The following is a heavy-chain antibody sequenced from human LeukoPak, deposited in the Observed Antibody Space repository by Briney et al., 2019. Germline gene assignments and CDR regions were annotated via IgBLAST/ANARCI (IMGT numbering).Heavy chain of an antibody. J-gene: IGHJ6*02. D-gene: IGHD6-13*01. CDR3: ARSYSSSDHYYYYGMDV. CDR1: GGSINTYY. Sequence: PSETLSLTCTVSGGSINTYYWNWIRQPPGKGLEWIGYINYIRTTDYNPSLKSRVTISLDTSKNRFSLKLSSVTAADTAMYYCARSYSSSDHYYYYGMDVWGQGTTVTVSS. CDR2: INYIRTT. V-gene: IGHV4-59*08.